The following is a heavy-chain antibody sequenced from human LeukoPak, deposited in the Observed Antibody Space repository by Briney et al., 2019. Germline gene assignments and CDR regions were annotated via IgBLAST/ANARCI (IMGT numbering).Heavy chain of an antibody. CDR2: INHSGST. Sequence: SETLSLTCAVYGGSFSGYYWSWIRQPPGKGLEWIGEINHSGSTNYNPSPKSRVTISVDTSKNQFSLKLSSVTAADTAVYYWASPRYCSGGSCYSRVFDYWGQGTLVTVSS. CDR3: ASPRYCSGGSCYSRVFDY. CDR1: GGSFSGYY. V-gene: IGHV4-34*01. D-gene: IGHD2-15*01. J-gene: IGHJ4*02.